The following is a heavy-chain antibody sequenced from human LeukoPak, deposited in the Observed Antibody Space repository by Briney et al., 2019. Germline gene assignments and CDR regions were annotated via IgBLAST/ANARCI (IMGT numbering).Heavy chain of an antibody. CDR1: GFTFSSYA. J-gene: IGHJ4*02. V-gene: IGHV3-23*01. CDR2: ISGSGGST. Sequence: GGSLRLSCAASGFTFSSYAMSWVRQAPGKGLEWVSAISGSGGSTYYADSVKGRFTISRDNSKNTLYLQMNSLRAEDTAVYYSAKDLVIVVVRPNYYFDYWGQGTLVTVSS. CDR3: AKDLVIVVVRPNYYFDY. D-gene: IGHD3-22*01.